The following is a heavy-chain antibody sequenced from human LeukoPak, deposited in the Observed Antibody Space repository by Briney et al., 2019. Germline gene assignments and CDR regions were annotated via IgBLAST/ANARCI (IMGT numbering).Heavy chain of an antibody. Sequence: GGSLRLSCAASGFTFSNYAMSWVRQAPGKGLEWVLAVSVSGGNTYYADSVKGRFTISRDNSKNTLYLQMNSLRAEDTALYYCAKGLTAAGTSRGMDVWGQGTTVTVSS. D-gene: IGHD6-13*01. V-gene: IGHV3-23*01. CDR2: VSVSGGNT. J-gene: IGHJ6*02. CDR1: GFTFSNYA. CDR3: AKGLTAAGTSRGMDV.